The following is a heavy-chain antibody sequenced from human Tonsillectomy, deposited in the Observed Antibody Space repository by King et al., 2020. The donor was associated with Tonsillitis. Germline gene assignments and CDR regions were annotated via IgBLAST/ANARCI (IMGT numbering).Heavy chain of an antibody. J-gene: IGHJ4*02. CDR3: AKARVTTSSYPYFDY. CDR1: GFTFNNFD. V-gene: IGHV3-30*02. CDR2: IRYDGSDK. D-gene: IGHD6-6*01. Sequence: QLVQSGGGVVQPGGSLRLSCAASGFTFNNFDMHWVRQAPGKGLEWVAFIRYDGSDKYYTDSVKGRLTISRNNSKNTLSLQMNSLRAEETAVYYCAKARVTTSSYPYFDYWGQGTLVTVSS.